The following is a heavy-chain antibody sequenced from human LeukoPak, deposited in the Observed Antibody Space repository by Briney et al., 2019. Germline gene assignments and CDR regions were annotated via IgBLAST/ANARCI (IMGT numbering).Heavy chain of an antibody. V-gene: IGHV5-51*01. J-gene: IGHJ3*02. CDR2: IYPGDSDT. D-gene: IGHD2-2*02. CDR1: GYSFTSYW. Sequence: GESLKISYKGSGYSFTSYWIGWVRQMPGKGLEWMGIIYPGDSDTRYSPSFQGQVTISADKSISTAYLQWSSLKASDTAMYYCARPGVPAAIKGLDAFDIWGQGTMVTVSS. CDR3: ARPGVPAAIKGLDAFDI.